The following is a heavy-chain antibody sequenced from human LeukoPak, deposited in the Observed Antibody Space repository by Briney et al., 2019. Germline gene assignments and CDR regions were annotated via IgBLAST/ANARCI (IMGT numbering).Heavy chain of an antibody. Sequence: KPGGSLRLSCAASGFTFSDYYMSWIRQTPGKGLEWVSYITTDRTTYYADSVKGRFTISRDNAENSLYLQMNSLRAEDTAVYYCARDQGGVGYWGQGTLVTVSS. D-gene: IGHD3-16*01. CDR3: ARDQGGVGY. J-gene: IGHJ4*02. CDR2: ITTDRTT. CDR1: GFTFSDYY. V-gene: IGHV3-11*04.